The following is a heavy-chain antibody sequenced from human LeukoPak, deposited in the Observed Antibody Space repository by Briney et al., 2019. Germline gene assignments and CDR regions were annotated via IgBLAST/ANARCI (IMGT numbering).Heavy chain of an antibody. CDR3: ARGYCSGGSCYSGVRGWFDP. D-gene: IGHD2-15*01. J-gene: IGHJ5*02. CDR1: GGSISSSSYY. Sequence: SGTLSLTCTVSGGSISSSSYYWGWIRQPPGKGLEWIGSIYYSGSTYYNPSLKSRVTISVDTSKNQFSLKLGSVTAADTAVYYCARGYCSGGSCYSGVRGWFDPWGQGTLVTVSS. V-gene: IGHV4-39*07. CDR2: IYYSGST.